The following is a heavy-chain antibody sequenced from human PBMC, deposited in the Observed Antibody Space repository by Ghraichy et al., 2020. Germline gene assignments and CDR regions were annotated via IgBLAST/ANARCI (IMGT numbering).Heavy chain of an antibody. CDR2: TYYRSKWYT. CDR3: ARTYGSDWYVGY. V-gene: IGHV6-1*01. Sequence: SQTLSLTCGISGDSVSSNSAGWNWIRQSPSRGLEWLGRTYYRSKWYTDYVVSVKSRITINTDTSKNQFSLQLNSVTPEDTAVYYCARTYGSDWYVGYWGQGTLVSVSS. CDR1: GDSVSSNSAG. D-gene: IGHD6-19*01. J-gene: IGHJ4*02.